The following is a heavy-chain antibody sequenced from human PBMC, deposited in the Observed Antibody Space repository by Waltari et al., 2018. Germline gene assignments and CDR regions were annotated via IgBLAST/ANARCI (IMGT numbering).Heavy chain of an antibody. V-gene: IGHV3-13*01. Sequence: EVQLVESGGGLVQPGGSLRLSSAASGFTFSRYDIPWVRQATGKGLEWVSAIGTAGDTYYPGSVKGRFTISRENAKNSLYLQMNSLRAGDTAVYYCARGGSVVINKGAFDIWGQGTMVTVSS. D-gene: IGHD3-22*01. J-gene: IGHJ3*02. CDR1: GFTFSRYD. CDR3: ARGGSVVINKGAFDI. CDR2: IGTAGDT.